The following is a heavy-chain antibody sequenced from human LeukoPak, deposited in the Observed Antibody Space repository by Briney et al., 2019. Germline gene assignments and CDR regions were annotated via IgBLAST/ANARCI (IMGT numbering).Heavy chain of an antibody. D-gene: IGHD3-22*01. CDR2: INHSGST. CDR1: GGSFSGYY. Sequence: SETLSLTCAVYGGSFSGYYWSWIRQPPGKGLEWIGEINHSGSTNYNPSLKSRVTISVDTSKNQFSLKLSSVTAADTAVYYCARLLNYYDSSGYYPARWYFDLWGRGTLVTVSS. V-gene: IGHV4-34*01. CDR3: ARLLNYYDSSGYYPARWYFDL. J-gene: IGHJ2*01.